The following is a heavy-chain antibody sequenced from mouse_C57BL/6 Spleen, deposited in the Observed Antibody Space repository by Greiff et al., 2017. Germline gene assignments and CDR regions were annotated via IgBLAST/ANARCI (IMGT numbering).Heavy chain of an antibody. CDR1: GYTFTSYG. Sequence: QVQLQQPGTELVKPGASVKLSCKASGYTFTSYGMHWVKQRPGQGLEWIGNINPSNGGTNYNEKFKSKATLTVDKSSSTPYMQLSSLTSEDSAVYYCARRCGSLAWFAYWGKGTLVTVSA. J-gene: IGHJ3*01. D-gene: IGHD1-1*01. CDR2: INPSNGGT. V-gene: IGHV1-53*01. CDR3: ARRCGSLAWFAY.